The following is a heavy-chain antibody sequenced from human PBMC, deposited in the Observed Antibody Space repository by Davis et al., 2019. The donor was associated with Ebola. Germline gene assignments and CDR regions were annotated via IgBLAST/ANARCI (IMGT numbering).Heavy chain of an antibody. CDR1: GFTVSSNY. Sequence: GESLKISCAASGFTVSSNYMSWVRQAPGKGLEWVSVIYGGGSTYYADSVKGRFTISRDNSKNTLYLLMSSLTAEDTAVYFCAKDRARGYSLQTFHFFDPWGQGTLVTAPS. CDR3: AKDRARGYSLQTFHFFDP. J-gene: IGHJ5*02. D-gene: IGHD5-18*01. V-gene: IGHV3-53*01. CDR2: IYGGGST.